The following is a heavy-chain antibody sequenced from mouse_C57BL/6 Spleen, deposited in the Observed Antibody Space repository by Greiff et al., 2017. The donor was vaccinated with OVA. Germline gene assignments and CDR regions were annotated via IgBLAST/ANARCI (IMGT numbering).Heavy chain of an antibody. CDR1: GYTFTSYW. J-gene: IGHJ2*01. V-gene: IGHV1-64*01. Sequence: QVQLQQPGAELVKPGASVKLSCKASGYTFTSYWMHWVKQRPGQGLEWIGMIHPNSGSTNYNEKFKSKATLTVDKSSSTAYMQHSSLTSEDAAVYYGARRGGRGNVDYWGQGTTLTVSS. CDR3: ARRGGRGNVDY. CDR2: IHPNSGST.